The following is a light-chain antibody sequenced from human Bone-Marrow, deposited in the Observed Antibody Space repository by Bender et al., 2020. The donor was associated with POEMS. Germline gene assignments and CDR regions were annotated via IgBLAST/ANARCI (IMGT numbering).Light chain of an antibody. J-gene: IGLJ2*01. CDR3: QAWDTSAGHVV. CDR2: QDN. Sequence: SYELTQPPSVSVSPGQTATITCSGDRLEDKYTCWYQQKPGQSPVLIIYQDNKRPSGNPERFSGSNSGNTATLTISGTQAMDEADDYCQAWDTSAGHVVFGGGTKLTVL. CDR1: RLEDKY. V-gene: IGLV3-1*01.